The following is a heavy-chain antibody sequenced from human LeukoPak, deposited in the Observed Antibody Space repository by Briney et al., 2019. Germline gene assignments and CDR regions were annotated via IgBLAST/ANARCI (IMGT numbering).Heavy chain of an antibody. D-gene: IGHD5-18*01. CDR3: ARLHADTSLTPYYYYIYV. Sequence: SETLSLTCTVSGGSISIYYWSWIRQPPGKGLEWIGYVFYSGSTNYNPSLKSRVTISVDTSKNQFSLKLNSVTAADTAVYYCARLHADTSLTPYYYYIYVWGKGTTVTVSS. J-gene: IGHJ6*03. CDR1: GGSISIYY. CDR2: VFYSGST. V-gene: IGHV4-59*08.